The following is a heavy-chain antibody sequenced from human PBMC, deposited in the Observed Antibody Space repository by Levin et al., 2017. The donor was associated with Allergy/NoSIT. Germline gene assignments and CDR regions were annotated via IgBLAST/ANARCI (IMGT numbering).Heavy chain of an antibody. CDR2: MFSGGRT. V-gene: IGHV3-53*01. CDR1: GFSVSNNY. Sequence: GGSLRLSCAASGFSVSNNYMTWVHQAPGRGLEWVSVMFSGGRTYYADSVKGRFTISRDNSKNTLYLQMNSLKAEDTAVYYCVRERVVLSFSYGMDVWGQGTTVSVSS. CDR3: VRERVVLSFSYGMDV. J-gene: IGHJ6*02. D-gene: IGHD3-3*01.